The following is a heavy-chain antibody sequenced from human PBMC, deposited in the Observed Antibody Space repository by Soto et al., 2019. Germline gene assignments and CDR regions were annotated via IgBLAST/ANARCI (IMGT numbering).Heavy chain of an antibody. CDR3: ARGGSYCSSTSCYVWPFDY. J-gene: IGHJ4*02. D-gene: IGHD2-2*01. CDR2: ISAYNGNT. V-gene: IGHV1-18*01. CDR1: GYTFTSYG. Sequence: QVQLVQSGAEVKKPGASVKVSCKASGYTFTSYGISWVRQAPGQGLEWMGWISAYNGNTNYAQKLQGRVTMTTATSTSKAYMELRILRSDDTAVYYCARGGSYCSSTSCYVWPFDYWGQGTLVTVSS.